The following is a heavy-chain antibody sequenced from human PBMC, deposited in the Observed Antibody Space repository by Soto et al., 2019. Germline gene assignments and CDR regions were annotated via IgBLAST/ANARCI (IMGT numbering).Heavy chain of an antibody. V-gene: IGHV4-39*01. CDR2: IYYSGST. CDR3: ARHVFRFGESPEYFQH. CDR1: GGSISSSSYY. J-gene: IGHJ1*01. Sequence: SETLSLTCTVSGGSISSSSYYWGWIRQPPGKGLEWIGSIYYSGSTYYNPSLKSRVTISVDTSKNQFSLKLSSVTAADTAVYYCARHVFRFGESPEYFQHWGQGTLVTVSS. D-gene: IGHD3-10*01.